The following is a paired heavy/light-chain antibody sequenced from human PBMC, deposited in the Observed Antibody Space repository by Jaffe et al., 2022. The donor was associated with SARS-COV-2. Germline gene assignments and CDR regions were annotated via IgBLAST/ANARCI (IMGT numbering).Light chain of an antibody. J-gene: IGKJ5*01. CDR1: QSLLHSDGNTY. CDR2: EVS. Sequence: DIVMTQTPLSLSVTPGQPASISCKSSQSLLHSDGNTYLYWYVQKPGQPPQLLIYEVSNRFSGVLDTFSGSGSGTDFTLKISRVEAEDVGVYYCLQSLQLPITFGPGTRLEIK. CDR3: LQSLQLPIT. V-gene: IGKV2D-29*01.
Heavy chain of an antibody. V-gene: IGHV4-61*02. Sequence: QVQLQESGPGLVKPSQTLALTCTVSGDSISSGSFWWSWIRQTAEKGLEWIGRVKASGSTNYNPSLKSRITISADTSNNQFSLILYSVTAADTAVYYCARGVVGATAFGYWGQGALVTVSS. CDR3: ARGVVGATAFGY. J-gene: IGHJ4*02. D-gene: IGHD1-26*01. CDR2: VKASGST. CDR1: GDSISSGSFW.